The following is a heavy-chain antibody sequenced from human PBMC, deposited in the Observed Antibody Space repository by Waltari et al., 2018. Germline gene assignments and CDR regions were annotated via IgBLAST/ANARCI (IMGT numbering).Heavy chain of an antibody. Sequence: QLQLQESGPGLVKPSETLSLTCTVSGGSISSSSYYWGWIRQPPGKGLAWLGSIYYSGRTHYNPPLKSRVTISVDTPKNQFSPKLSSVTAADTAVYYCARDRTADYGDYYDYWGQGTLVTVSS. CDR3: ARDRTADYGDYYDY. CDR2: IYYSGRT. J-gene: IGHJ4*02. D-gene: IGHD4-17*01. V-gene: IGHV4-39*07. CDR1: GGSISSSSYY.